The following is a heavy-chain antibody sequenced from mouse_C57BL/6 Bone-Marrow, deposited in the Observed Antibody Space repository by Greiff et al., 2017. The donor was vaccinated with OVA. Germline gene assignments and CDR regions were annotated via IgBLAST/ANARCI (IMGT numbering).Heavy chain of an antibody. D-gene: IGHD1-1*01. V-gene: IGHV5-9*01. Sequence: EVQLVESGGGLVKPGGSLKLSCAASGFTFSSYTMSWVRQTPEKRLEWVATISGGGGNTYYPDSVKGRFTISRDNAKNTLYLQMSSLRSEDTALYYCARQGYYGSRFAYWGQGTLVTVSA. CDR3: ARQGYYGSRFAY. CDR1: GFTFSSYT. J-gene: IGHJ3*01. CDR2: ISGGGGNT.